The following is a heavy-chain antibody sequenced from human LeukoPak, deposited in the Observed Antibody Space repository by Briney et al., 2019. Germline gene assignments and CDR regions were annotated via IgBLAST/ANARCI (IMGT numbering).Heavy chain of an antibody. CDR3: ARARTQSLEYGSGSYYLLSYYFDY. Sequence: PGGSLRLSCAASGFTLSSYAMSWVRQAPGKGLEWVSAISDSGNTYHADSVRGRLTISRDNSKNTLYLQMTSLRPEDTAVYYCARARTQSLEYGSGSYYLLSYYFDYWGQGTLVTVSS. CDR2: ISDSGNT. CDR1: GFTLSSYA. V-gene: IGHV3-23*01. J-gene: IGHJ4*02. D-gene: IGHD3-10*01.